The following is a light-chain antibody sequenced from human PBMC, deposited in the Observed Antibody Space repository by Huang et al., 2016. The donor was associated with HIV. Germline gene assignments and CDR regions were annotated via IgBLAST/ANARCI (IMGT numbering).Light chain of an antibody. CDR1: QSVGVS. V-gene: IGKV3-11*01. CDR3: QQRTKWPPVLT. J-gene: IGKJ4*01. Sequence: EIVLTQSPATLSLSPGARATLSCRASQSVGVSLAWYQQKPGQAPRLLIFEASNRATGIPDRFSGSGSGTDFTLTIDSLQPDDFAIYYCQQRTKWPPVLTFGGGTRVEIK. CDR2: EAS.